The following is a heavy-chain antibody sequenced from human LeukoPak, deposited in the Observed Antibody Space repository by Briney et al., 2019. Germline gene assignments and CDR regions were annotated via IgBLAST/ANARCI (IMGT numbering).Heavy chain of an antibody. D-gene: IGHD2/OR15-2a*01. CDR1: GFTFSSYS. V-gene: IGHV3-48*01. CDR3: ARDLGVVSHYYFDY. CDR2: ISSSSTI. Sequence: PGGSLRLSCAASGFTFSSYSMIWPRQAPGKGLEGVSYISSSSTIYYADSVKGRFTISRDNAKKSLYLQMNSLRAEDTAVYYCARDLGVVSHYYFDYWGQGTLVTVSS. J-gene: IGHJ4*02.